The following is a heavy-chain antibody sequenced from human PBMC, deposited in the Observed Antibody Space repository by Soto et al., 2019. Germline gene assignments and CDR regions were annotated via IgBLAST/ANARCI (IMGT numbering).Heavy chain of an antibody. D-gene: IGHD3-16*01. V-gene: IGHV1-69*13. CDR1: AGTFSSYA. CDR3: ARIGGSYYYGMDV. CDR2: IIPIFGTA. Sequence: SVKVSCKASAGTFSSYAISWVRQAPGQGLEWMGGIIPIFGTANYAQKFQGRVTITADESTSTAYMELSSLRSEDTAVYYCARIGGSYYYGMDVWGQGTTVTVSS. J-gene: IGHJ6*02.